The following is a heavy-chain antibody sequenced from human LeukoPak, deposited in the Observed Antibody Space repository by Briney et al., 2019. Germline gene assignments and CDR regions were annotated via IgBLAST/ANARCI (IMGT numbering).Heavy chain of an antibody. Sequence: PGGSLRLSCAASGFTFSSYAMSWVRQAPGKGLEWVSVISASGGSIYYADSVKGRFTISRDNSKSTLYLQMNSLRAEDTAVYYCAKDRGNYEYSFDYWGQGTLVTVSS. J-gene: IGHJ4*02. CDR1: GFTFSSYA. V-gene: IGHV3-23*01. CDR3: AKDRGNYEYSFDY. CDR2: ISASGGSI. D-gene: IGHD1-7*01.